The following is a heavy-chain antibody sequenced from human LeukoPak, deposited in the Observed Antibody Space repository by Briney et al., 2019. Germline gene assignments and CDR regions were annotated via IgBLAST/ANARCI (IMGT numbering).Heavy chain of an antibody. D-gene: IGHD6-13*01. CDR1: RFTFSSYG. Sequence: EMSLRLSCAASRFTFSSYGMHWVRQAPGKGLEWVAVISYDGSNKYYADSVKGRFTISRDNSKNTLYLQMNSLRAEDTAVYYCAKDPSTAGRLFGYFDFWGQGTLVTVSS. CDR3: AKDPSTAGRLFGYFDF. CDR2: ISYDGSNK. J-gene: IGHJ4*02. V-gene: IGHV3-30*18.